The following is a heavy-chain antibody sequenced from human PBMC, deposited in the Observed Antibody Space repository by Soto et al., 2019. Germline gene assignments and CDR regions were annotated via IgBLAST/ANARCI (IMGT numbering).Heavy chain of an antibody. CDR1: GGTFSSYT. Sequence: QVQLVQSGAEVKKPGSSVKVSCKASGGTFSSYTISWVRQAPGQGLEWMGRIIPILGIANYAQKFQGRVTITADKSTSTAYMELSSLRSEDTAVYYCARGGSTDDAFDIWGQGTMVTVSS. J-gene: IGHJ3*02. CDR2: IIPILGIA. D-gene: IGHD2-15*01. V-gene: IGHV1-69*02. CDR3: ARGGSTDDAFDI.